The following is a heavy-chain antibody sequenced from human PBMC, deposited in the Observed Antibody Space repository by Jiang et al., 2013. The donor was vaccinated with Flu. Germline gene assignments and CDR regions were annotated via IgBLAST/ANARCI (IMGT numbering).Heavy chain of an antibody. CDR2: INPNSGGT. J-gene: IGHJ3*02. D-gene: IGHD6-19*01. V-gene: IGHV1-2*04. CDR3: ARVDRIAVAINAFDI. CDR1: GYTFTGYY. Sequence: SVKVSCKASGYTFTGYYMHWVRQAPGQGLEWMGWINPNSGGTNYAQKFQGWVTMTRDTSISTAYMELSRLRSDDTAVYYCARVDRIAVAINAFDIWGQGTMVTVSS.